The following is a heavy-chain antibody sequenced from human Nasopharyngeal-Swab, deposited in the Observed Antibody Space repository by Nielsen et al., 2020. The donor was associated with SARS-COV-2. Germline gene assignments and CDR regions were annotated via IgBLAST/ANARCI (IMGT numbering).Heavy chain of an antibody. Sequence: GESLKISCAASGFTFSGSAMHWVRQAPGKGLEWVAVISYDGSNKYFADSVKGRFTISRDNSKNTLYLQMNSLRAEDTAVYYCAKGYFLDYWGQGTLVTVSS. CDR2: ISYDGSNK. J-gene: IGHJ4*02. CDR1: GFTFSGSA. D-gene: IGHD2/OR15-2a*01. CDR3: AKGYFLDY. V-gene: IGHV3-30*04.